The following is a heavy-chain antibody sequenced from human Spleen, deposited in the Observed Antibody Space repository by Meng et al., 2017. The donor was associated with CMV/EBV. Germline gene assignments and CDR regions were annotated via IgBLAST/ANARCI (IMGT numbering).Heavy chain of an antibody. Sequence: GESLKISCAASGFTFSSYAMSWVRQAPGKGLEWVSAISGSGGSTYYADSVKGRFTISRDNSKNTLYLQMNSLRAEDTAVYYCAKDYKAFGVVIMAAYWGQGTLVTVSS. CDR2: ISGSGGST. CDR3: AKDYKAFGVVIMAAY. CDR1: GFTFSSYA. V-gene: IGHV3-23*01. D-gene: IGHD3-3*01. J-gene: IGHJ4*02.